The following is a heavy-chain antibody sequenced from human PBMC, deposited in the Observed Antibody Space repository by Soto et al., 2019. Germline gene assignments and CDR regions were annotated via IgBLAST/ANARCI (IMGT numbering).Heavy chain of an antibody. D-gene: IGHD3-10*01. CDR1: GYTFTSYG. V-gene: IGHV1-18*01. J-gene: IGHJ3*02. Sequence: QVPLVQSGAEVKKPGASVKVSCKASGYTFTSYGISWVRQAPGQGLEWMGWISAYNGNTNYAQKVQGRVTMTTDTSTSTAYMELRSLRSDDTAVYYCARDRGTMVRGVTGDAFDIWGQGTMVTVSS. CDR3: ARDRGTMVRGVTGDAFDI. CDR2: ISAYNGNT.